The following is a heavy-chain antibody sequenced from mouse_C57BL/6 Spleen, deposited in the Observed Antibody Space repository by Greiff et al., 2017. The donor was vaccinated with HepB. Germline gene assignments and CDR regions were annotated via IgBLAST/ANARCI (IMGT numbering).Heavy chain of an antibody. CDR3: ARRDHYYGSSPYYFDY. D-gene: IGHD1-1*01. CDR1: GYTFTSYW. Sequence: VQLQQPGAELVRPGSSVKLSCKASGYTFTSYWMHWVKQRPIQGLEWIGNIDPSDSETHYNQKFKDKATLTVDKSSSTAYMQLSSLTSEDSAVYYCARRDHYYGSSPYYFDYWGQGTTLTVSS. V-gene: IGHV1-52*01. J-gene: IGHJ2*01. CDR2: IDPSDSET.